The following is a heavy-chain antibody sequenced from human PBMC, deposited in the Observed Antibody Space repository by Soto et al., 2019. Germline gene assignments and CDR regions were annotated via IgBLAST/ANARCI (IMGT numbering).Heavy chain of an antibody. CDR3: ASPGSSRPYYYYGMDV. V-gene: IGHV5-51*01. CDR1: GYSFTSYW. Sequence: EYLNLSFKGSGYSFTSYWIGWVLHMPGKGLEWMGIIYPGDSDTRYSPSFQGQVTISADKSISTAYLQWSSLKASDTAMYYCASPGSSRPYYYYGMDVWGQGNTVTVSS. J-gene: IGHJ6*02. D-gene: IGHD6-13*01. CDR2: IYPGDSDT.